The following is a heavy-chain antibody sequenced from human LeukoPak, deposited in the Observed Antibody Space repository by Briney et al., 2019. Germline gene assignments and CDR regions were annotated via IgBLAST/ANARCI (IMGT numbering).Heavy chain of an antibody. CDR2: IYTNGGT. CDR3: ARYSGSGNGRYHFDY. V-gene: IGHV4-61*02. CDR1: GGSISSGTYF. Sequence: PSETLSLTCTVSGGSISSGTYFWTWIRQPAGKEPEWLGRIYTNGGTDYNPSLKSRITISADTSKNQFSLNLISATAADTAVYYCARYSGSGNGRYHFDYWGQGTLVTVSS. J-gene: IGHJ4*02. D-gene: IGHD1-26*01.